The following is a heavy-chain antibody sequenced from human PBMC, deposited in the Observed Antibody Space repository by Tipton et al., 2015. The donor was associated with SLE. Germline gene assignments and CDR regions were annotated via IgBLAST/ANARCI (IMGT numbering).Heavy chain of an antibody. D-gene: IGHD5-18*01. CDR1: GGSISSGSYY. CDR3: ARWRGYGPSFDY. Sequence: TLSLTCSVSGGSISSGSYYWSWIRQPAGKGLEWIGHIYTSGITNDNPSLKSRVTISIDTSKNQFSLKLSSVTAADTAVYYCARWRGYGPSFDYWGQGTLVTVSS. V-gene: IGHV4-61*09. CDR2: IYTSGIT. J-gene: IGHJ4*02.